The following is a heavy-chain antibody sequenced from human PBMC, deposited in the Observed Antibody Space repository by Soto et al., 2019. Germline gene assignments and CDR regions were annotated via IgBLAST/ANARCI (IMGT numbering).Heavy chain of an antibody. D-gene: IGHD3-16*01. CDR3: VRDRAVSYAYDV. J-gene: IGHJ4*02. Sequence: SETLSLTCPVSGVSVTRTSLYLSCIRQTPWKGLELIGYFHYGGRTNYNPSLKSRVNISVDTAKNQFSLQLTSVTAADTALYFCVRDRAVSYAYDVWGQGSLVTVSS. V-gene: IGHV4-61*01. CDR1: GVSVTRTSLY. CDR2: FHYGGRT.